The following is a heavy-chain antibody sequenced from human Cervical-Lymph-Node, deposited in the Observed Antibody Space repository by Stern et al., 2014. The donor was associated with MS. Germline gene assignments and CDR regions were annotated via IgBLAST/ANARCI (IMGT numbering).Heavy chain of an antibody. CDR2: IRDDGSDK. J-gene: IGHJ4*02. CDR3: GRFTRGSPSDY. Sequence: EVQLVESGGGLVQPGDSLTLSCVASGFTFSLYWMSWVRQAPGKGLEWVANIRDDGSDKYYVDSVKGRFTISRDNAKNSLYLQMNSLRGEDTAVYFCGRFTRGSPSDYWGQGTQVTVSP. D-gene: IGHD3-10*01. CDR1: GFTFSLYW. V-gene: IGHV3-7*01.